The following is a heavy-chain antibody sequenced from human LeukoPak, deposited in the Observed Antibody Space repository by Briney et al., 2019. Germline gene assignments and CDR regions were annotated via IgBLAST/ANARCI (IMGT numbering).Heavy chain of an antibody. V-gene: IGHV3-11*06. Sequence: GGSLRLSCAASGFTFSDYYMSWIRQAPGKGLEWVSYVSNSSSCTNYADAGKGRYTISRDNAKNSLYLQMNNLTAEDTAVYSCARGASNWNDRRVLDYWGQRTLVTVSS. CDR3: ARGASNWNDRRVLDY. CDR2: VSNSSSCT. D-gene: IGHD1-1*01. J-gene: IGHJ4*02. CDR1: GFTFSDYY.